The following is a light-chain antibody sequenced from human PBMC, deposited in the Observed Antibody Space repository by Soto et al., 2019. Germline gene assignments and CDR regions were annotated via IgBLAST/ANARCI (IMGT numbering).Light chain of an antibody. CDR1: NSDVGGHNY. V-gene: IGLV2-11*01. CDR2: DVR. CDR3: FSYAGTYTYV. Sequence: QSVLTQPRSVSGSPGQSVTISCTGTNSDVGGHNYVSWYQQHPGKAPKLMIYDVRKLPSGVPDRFSGSKSANTASLTISGLQAEDEGDDSCFSYAGTYTYVFGTGTTLTVL. J-gene: IGLJ1*01.